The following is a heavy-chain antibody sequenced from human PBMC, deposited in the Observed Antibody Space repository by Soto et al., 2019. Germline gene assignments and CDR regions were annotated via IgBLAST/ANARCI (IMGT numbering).Heavy chain of an antibody. D-gene: IGHD6-6*01. Sequence: GGSLRLSCSASGFTFSSYAMHWVRQAPGKGLEYVSAISSNGGSTYYADSVKGRFTISRDNSKNTLYLQMSSLRAEDTAVYYCVKDGHESSSSFARVPGRRNPYHFDYRGKGTRVTVS. CDR3: VKDGHESSSSFARVPGRRNPYHFDY. CDR2: ISSNGGST. V-gene: IGHV3-64D*06. J-gene: IGHJ4*02. CDR1: GFTFSSYA.